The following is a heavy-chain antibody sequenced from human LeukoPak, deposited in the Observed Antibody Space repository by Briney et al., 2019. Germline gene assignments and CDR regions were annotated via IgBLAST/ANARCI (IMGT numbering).Heavy chain of an antibody. CDR2: IKGKTDGGTT. CDR3: TTGTWIQLWLADY. D-gene: IGHD5-18*01. V-gene: IGHV3-15*01. CDR1: GFTFSNAC. Sequence: PGGSLRLSCAASGFTFSNACMSWVRQAPGKGLVWVGHIKGKTDGGTTDYAAPVQGRFTISRDDSKNTLFLQMNSLKTEDTAVYYCTTGTWIQLWLADYWGQGTLVTVSS. J-gene: IGHJ4*02.